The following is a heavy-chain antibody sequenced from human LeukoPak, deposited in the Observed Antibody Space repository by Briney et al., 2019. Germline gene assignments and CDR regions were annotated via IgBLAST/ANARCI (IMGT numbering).Heavy chain of an antibody. V-gene: IGHV5-10-1*01. Sequence: GESLKISCKGSGYSFTSYWISCVRQMPGKGLEWMGRIDPSDSYTNYSPSFQGHVTISADKSISTAYLQWSSLKASDTAMYYCASYSSGWSGRVTCDDWGQGTLVTVSS. CDR1: GYSFTSYW. D-gene: IGHD6-19*01. CDR2: IDPSDSYT. J-gene: IGHJ4*02. CDR3: ASYSSGWSGRVTCDD.